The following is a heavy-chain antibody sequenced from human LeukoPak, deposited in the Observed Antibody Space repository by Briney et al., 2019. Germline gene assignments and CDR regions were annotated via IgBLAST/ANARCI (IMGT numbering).Heavy chain of an antibody. V-gene: IGHV3-7*03. D-gene: IGHD3-10*01. CDR2: IRQDASVQ. J-gene: IGHJ6*02. CDR3: ARSRGGATMVRRVTSATEVDGMDG. CDR1: GFTYSSYW. Sequence: GGSLRLSCAASGFTYSSYWMRWARQAPGKGLEWMANIRQDASVQHYVDVVKGRFTISRDDSKYSLYLQMNSLRTEDTALYYCARSRGGATMVRRVTSATEVDGMDGWGQGTTVTVSS.